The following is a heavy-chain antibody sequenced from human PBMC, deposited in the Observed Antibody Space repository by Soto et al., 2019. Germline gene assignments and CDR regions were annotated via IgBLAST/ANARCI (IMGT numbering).Heavy chain of an antibody. J-gene: IGHJ4*02. CDR3: PLDSSVWYGSLGY. V-gene: IGHV1-69*06. Sequence: QVQLVQSGAEVKTPGSSVKVSCKASGGTFSSYAISWVRQAPEQGLEGMGGIIPIFGTANSAQKFQGRVTITADKSTGTAYMELSSLRSEDTAVSYCPLDSSVWYGSLGYWGQGTLVTVSS. D-gene: IGHD6-19*01. CDR1: GGTFSSYA. CDR2: IIPIFGTA.